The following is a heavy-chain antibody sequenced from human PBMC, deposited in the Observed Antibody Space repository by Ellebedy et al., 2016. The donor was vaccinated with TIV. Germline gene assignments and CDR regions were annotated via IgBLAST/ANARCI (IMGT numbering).Heavy chain of an antibody. V-gene: IGHV4-34*01. J-gene: IGHJ3*02. D-gene: IGHD1-1*01. CDR1: GGSFSGYY. Sequence: SETLSLTXAVYGGSFSGYYWSWIRQPPGKGLEWIGEINHSGSTNYNPSLKSRVTISVDTSKNQFSLKLSSVTAADTAVYYCARGPRYNWSHDAFDIWGQGTMVTVSS. CDR2: INHSGST. CDR3: ARGPRYNWSHDAFDI.